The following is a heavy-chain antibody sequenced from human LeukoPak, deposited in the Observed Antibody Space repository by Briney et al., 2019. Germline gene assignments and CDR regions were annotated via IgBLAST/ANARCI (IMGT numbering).Heavy chain of an antibody. D-gene: IGHD3-10*01. CDR2: ISSSSSYI. V-gene: IGHV3-21*01. CDR1: GFTFSSYS. J-gene: IGHJ4*02. CDR3: ARDHQHYYGSGSYLR. Sequence: AGGSLRLSCAASGFTFSSYSMNWVRQAPGKGLEWVSFISSSSSYIYYADSVKGRFTISRDNAKNSLYLQMNSLRAEDTAVYYCARDHQHYYGSGSYLRWGQGTLVTVSS.